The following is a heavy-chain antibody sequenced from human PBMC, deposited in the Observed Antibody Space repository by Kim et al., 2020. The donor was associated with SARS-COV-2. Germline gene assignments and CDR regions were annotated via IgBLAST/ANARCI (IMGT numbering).Heavy chain of an antibody. V-gene: IGHV3-21*01. CDR2: ISRSSSYI. CDR1: GFTFSSYS. CDR3: ATQDSSVMYYFYY. Sequence: GGSLRLSCAASGFTFSSYSMNWVRQAQGKGLEWVSSISRSSSYIYYADSVKGRFTISRDKAKNSLYVQMNSLRAEDTAVYYCATQDSSVMYYFYYWGQG. J-gene: IGHJ4*02. D-gene: IGHD6-19*01.